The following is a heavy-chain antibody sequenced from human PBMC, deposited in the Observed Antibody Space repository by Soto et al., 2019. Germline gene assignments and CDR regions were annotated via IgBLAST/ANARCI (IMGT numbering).Heavy chain of an antibody. Sequence: QVTLKESGPVLVKPTETLTLTCTVSGFSLSNARMGVSWIRQPPGKALEWLAHIFSNDEKSYSTSLKSRLTISKDTSKSQVVLTMTNMDPVDTATYSCALPDADYWGQGTLVTVSS. CDR1: GFSLSNARMG. CDR2: IFSNDEK. CDR3: ALPDADY. J-gene: IGHJ4*02. V-gene: IGHV2-26*01.